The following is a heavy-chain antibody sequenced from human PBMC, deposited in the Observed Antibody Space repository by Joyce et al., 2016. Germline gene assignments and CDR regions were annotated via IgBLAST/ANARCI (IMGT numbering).Heavy chain of an antibody. CDR3: ARDRYRAYDYNMDV. Sequence: QVQLVQSGAEVKKPGASMKVSCKAFGYTFTSYYIHWVRQAPGQGLEWMGIINPSGGSANYAQKFQHRDTITRDTPTSTVYMQLSSLRSEDTAVYYWARDRYRAYDYNMDVWGKGTTVTVSS. D-gene: IGHD4/OR15-4a*01. V-gene: IGHV1-46*01. CDR2: INPSGGSA. CDR1: GYTFTSYY. J-gene: IGHJ6*03.